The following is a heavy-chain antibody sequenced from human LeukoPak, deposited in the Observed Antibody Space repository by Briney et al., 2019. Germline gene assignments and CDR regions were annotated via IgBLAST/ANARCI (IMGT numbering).Heavy chain of an antibody. J-gene: IGHJ4*02. CDR2: IYPGDSDT. D-gene: IGHD3-22*01. CDR1: GYSFTSYW. Sequence: GESLKISCKGSGYSFTSYWIGWVRQMPGKGLEWMGIIYPGDSDTRYSPSFQGQVTISADKSISTAYLQWSSLKASDTAMYYCARHQGVDSSGYYLYYFDYWGQGTLVTVSS. V-gene: IGHV5-51*01. CDR3: ARHQGVDSSGYYLYYFDY.